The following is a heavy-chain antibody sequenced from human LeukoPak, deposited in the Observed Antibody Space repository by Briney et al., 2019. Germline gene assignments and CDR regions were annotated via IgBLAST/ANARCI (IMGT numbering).Heavy chain of an antibody. CDR2: ISWDGGST. V-gene: IGHV3-43*01. Sequence: GGSLRLSCAASGFTFDDYTMHWVRQAPGKGLEWVSLISWDGGSTYYADSVKGRFTISRDNSNNSLYLQMNSLRTEDTALYYCAKDILAAAGTLSDYFDYWGQGTLVTVSS. D-gene: IGHD6-13*01. CDR1: GFTFDDYT. CDR3: AKDILAAAGTLSDYFDY. J-gene: IGHJ4*02.